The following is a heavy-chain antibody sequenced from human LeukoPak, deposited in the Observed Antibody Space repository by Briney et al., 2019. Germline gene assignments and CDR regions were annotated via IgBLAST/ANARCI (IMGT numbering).Heavy chain of an antibody. J-gene: IGHJ4*02. D-gene: IGHD4-11*01. CDR2: IIPIFGTA. V-gene: IGHV1-69*13. Sequence: SVKVSCKASGGTFSSYAISWVRQAPGQGLEWMGGIIPIFGTANYAQKFQGRVTITADESTSTAYMELSSLRSEDTAVYYCAREAPAYGLQRPRRQAVFDYWGQGTLVTVSS. CDR1: GGTFSSYA. CDR3: AREAPAYGLQRPRRQAVFDY.